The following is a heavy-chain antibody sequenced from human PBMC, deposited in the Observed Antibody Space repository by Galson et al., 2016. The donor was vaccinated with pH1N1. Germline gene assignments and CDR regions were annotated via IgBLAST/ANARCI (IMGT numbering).Heavy chain of an antibody. D-gene: IGHD3-16*02. Sequence: SETLSLTCTVSGDSIGTYYWSWIRQSPGKGPEWIGQIHHSGKTGYNPSLEGRLTMSIDTSKNQFSPRLTYVTAADAAVYYCARYRITSSEGYFDFWGQGTRVTVSS. V-gene: IGHV4-59*01. CDR3: ARYRITSSEGYFDF. J-gene: IGHJ4*02. CDR1: GDSIGTYY. CDR2: IHHSGKT.